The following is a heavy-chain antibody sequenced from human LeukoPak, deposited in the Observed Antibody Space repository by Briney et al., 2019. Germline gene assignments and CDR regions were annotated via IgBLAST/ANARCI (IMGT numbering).Heavy chain of an antibody. D-gene: IGHD3-10*01. CDR1: GGSFSGYY. J-gene: IGHJ6*02. Sequence: KPSETLSLTCAVYGGSFSGYYWSWIRQPPGKGLEWIGEINHSGSTNYNPSLKSRVTISVDTSKNQFSLKLSSVTAADTAVYYCARPLGYGSGRYYYGMDVWGQGTTVTVSS. CDR3: ARPLGYGSGRYYYGMDV. CDR2: INHSGST. V-gene: IGHV4-34*01.